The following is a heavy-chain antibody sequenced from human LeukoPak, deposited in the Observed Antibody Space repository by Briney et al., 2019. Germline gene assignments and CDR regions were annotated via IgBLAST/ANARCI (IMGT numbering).Heavy chain of an antibody. CDR1: GGTFSSYA. CDR2: IIPIFGTA. V-gene: IGHV1-69*05. J-gene: IGHJ4*02. D-gene: IGHD3-22*01. CDR3: ASRFCTYYYDSSGCGGLDY. Sequence: SSVKVSCKASGGTFSSYAIGWVRQAPGQGLEWIGGIIPIFGTANYAQKFQGRVTITTDESTSTAYMELSSLRSEDTAVYYCASRFCTYYYDSSGCGGLDYWGQGTLVTVSS.